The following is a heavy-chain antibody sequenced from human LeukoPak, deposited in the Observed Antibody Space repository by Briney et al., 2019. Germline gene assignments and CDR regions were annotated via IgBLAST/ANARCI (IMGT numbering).Heavy chain of an antibody. V-gene: IGHV6-1*01. Sequence: SQTLSLTCAISGDSVSSNSVARNWIRPSPSRGLEWLGRTFYRSEWYNDYAVSVKSRITINPDTSKNQFSLQLNSVTPEDTAVYYCARDRGEGWNSWFDPWGQGTLVTVSS. CDR1: GDSVSSNSVA. CDR2: TFYRSEWYN. D-gene: IGHD6-19*01. J-gene: IGHJ5*02. CDR3: ARDRGEGWNSWFDP.